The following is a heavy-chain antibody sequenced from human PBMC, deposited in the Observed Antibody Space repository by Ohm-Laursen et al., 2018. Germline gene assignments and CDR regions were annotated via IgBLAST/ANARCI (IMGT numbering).Heavy chain of an antibody. J-gene: IGHJ4*02. CDR2: ISGSGGST. Sequence: SLRLSCAASGFTFSSYAMSWVRQAPGKGLEWVSAISGSGGSTYYADSVKGRFTISRDNSKNTLYQQMNSLRAEDTAVYYCAKAKGYCSSTSCRSRYFDYWGQGTLVTVSS. CDR3: AKAKGYCSSTSCRSRYFDY. D-gene: IGHD2-2*01. V-gene: IGHV3-23*01. CDR1: GFTFSSYA.